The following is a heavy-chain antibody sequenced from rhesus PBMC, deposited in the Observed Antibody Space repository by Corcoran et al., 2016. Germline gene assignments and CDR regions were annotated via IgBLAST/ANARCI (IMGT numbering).Heavy chain of an antibody. V-gene: IGHV4-173*01. CDR1: GGSISSNY. CDR2: ISGSGGST. J-gene: IGHJ6*01. D-gene: IGHD3-16*01. CDR3: ARDRYYSGSYYHYYYGLDS. Sequence: QLQLQESGPGLVKPSETLSLTCAVSGGSISSNYWSWIRQPPGKGLEWIGRISGSGGSTDYNPSLKSRVTISTDTSKNQFSLKLSSVTAADTAVYYCARDRYYSGSYYHYYYGLDSWGQGVVVTVSS.